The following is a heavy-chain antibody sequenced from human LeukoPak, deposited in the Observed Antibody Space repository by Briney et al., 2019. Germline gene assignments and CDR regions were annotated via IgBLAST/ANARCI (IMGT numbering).Heavy chain of an antibody. J-gene: IGHJ4*02. Sequence: SETLSLTCAVYGGSFSGYYWSWIRQPPGKGLEWIGEINHSGSTNYNPSLKSRVTISVDTSKNQFSLKLSSVTAADTAVYYCASKKVATMGFYYYYYMDYWGQGTLVTVSS. CDR2: INHSGST. V-gene: IGHV4-34*01. D-gene: IGHD5-12*01. CDR1: GGSFSGYY. CDR3: ASKKVATMGFYYYYYMDY.